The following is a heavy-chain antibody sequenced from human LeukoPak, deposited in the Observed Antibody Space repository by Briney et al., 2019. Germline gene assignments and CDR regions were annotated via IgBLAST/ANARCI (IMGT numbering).Heavy chain of an antibody. CDR3: AKGALVTTRPNFDY. CDR1: GFTFDDYT. V-gene: IGHV3-43*01. Sequence: PGGSLRLSCAASGFTFDDYTMHWVRQPPGKGLEWVSLISWDGGSTYYADSVKGRFTISRDNSENSLYLQMNSLRVEDTAIYYCAKGALVTTRPNFDYWGQGTLVTVSS. J-gene: IGHJ4*02. D-gene: IGHD4-17*01. CDR2: ISWDGGST.